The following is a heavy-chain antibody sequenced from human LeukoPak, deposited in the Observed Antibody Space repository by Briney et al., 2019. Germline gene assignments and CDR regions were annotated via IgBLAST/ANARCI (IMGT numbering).Heavy chain of an antibody. CDR3: ARGGGYYYYMDL. CDR2: INHSGST. V-gene: IGHV4-34*01. CDR1: GGSFSGYH. J-gene: IGHJ6*03. Sequence: SETLSVTCAVYGGSFSGYHWSWIRQPPGKGLEWIGEINHSGSTNYNPSLKSRVTISVDTSKNQFSLKLSSVTAADTAVYYCARGGGYYYYMDLWGEGTTVTVSS. D-gene: IGHD3-10*01.